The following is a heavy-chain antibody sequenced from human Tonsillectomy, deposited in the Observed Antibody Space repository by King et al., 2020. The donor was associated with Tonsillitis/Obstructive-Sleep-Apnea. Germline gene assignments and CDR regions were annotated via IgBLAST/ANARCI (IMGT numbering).Heavy chain of an antibody. CDR2: IIPMLETT. Sequence: QLVQSGAEVKKPGSSVKVSCKASGGTFSSYAISWVRQAPGQGLEWMGGIIPMLETTNYAQKFQGRVTITADESTSTTYMELSSLRSEDTAVYYCARATEQYSSTPPYYFYLDVWGKGTTVTVSS. CDR3: ARATEQYSSTPPYYFYLDV. D-gene: IGHD6-13*01. J-gene: IGHJ6*03. CDR1: GGTFSSYA. V-gene: IGHV1-69*01.